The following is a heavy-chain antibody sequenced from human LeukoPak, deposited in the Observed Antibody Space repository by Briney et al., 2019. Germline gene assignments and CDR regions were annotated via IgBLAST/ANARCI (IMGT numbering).Heavy chain of an antibody. V-gene: IGHV1-3*01. CDR1: GYTFTSYA. CDR2: INAGNGNT. Sequence: ASVKVSCKASGYTFTSYAMHWVRQAPGQRLEWMGWINAGNGNTKYSQKFQGRVTITRVTSASTAYMELSSLRSEDTAVYYCARDASNWDRYYYYGMDVWGQGTTVTVSS. CDR3: ARDASNWDRYYYYGMDV. J-gene: IGHJ6*02. D-gene: IGHD1-26*01.